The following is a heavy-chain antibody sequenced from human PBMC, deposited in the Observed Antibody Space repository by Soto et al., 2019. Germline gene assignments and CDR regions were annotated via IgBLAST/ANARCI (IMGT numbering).Heavy chain of an antibody. CDR3: ARETDYDILTGKNYYYGMDV. CDR2: ISAYNGNT. Sequence: ASVKVSCKASGYTFTSYGISWVRQAPGQGLEWMGWISAYNGNTNYAQKLQGRVTMTTDTSTSTAYMELRSLRSDDTAVYYCARETDYDILTGKNYYYGMDVWGQGTTVTVSS. CDR1: GYTFTSYG. V-gene: IGHV1-18*01. J-gene: IGHJ6*02. D-gene: IGHD3-9*01.